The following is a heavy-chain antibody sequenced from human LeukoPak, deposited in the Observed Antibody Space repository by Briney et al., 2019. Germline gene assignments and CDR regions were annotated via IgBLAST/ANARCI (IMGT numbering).Heavy chain of an antibody. CDR2: ISGSGGST. J-gene: IGHJ4*02. D-gene: IGHD6-13*01. Sequence: PGRSLRLSCAASGFTFSSYAMSWVRQAPGKGLEWVSAISGSGGSTYYADSVKGRFTISRDNSKNTLYLQMNSLRAEDTAVYYCAKSPGDSSSWSSFDYWGQGTLVTVSS. CDR3: AKSPGDSSSWSSFDY. CDR1: GFTFSSYA. V-gene: IGHV3-23*01.